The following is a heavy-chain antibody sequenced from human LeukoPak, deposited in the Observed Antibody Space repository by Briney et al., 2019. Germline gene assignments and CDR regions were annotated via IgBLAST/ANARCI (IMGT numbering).Heavy chain of an antibody. CDR2: ISSSGSTI. CDR3: ARVVVAYYYYMDV. J-gene: IGHJ6*03. V-gene: IGHV3-11*01. Sequence: PGGSLRLSCAASGFTFSDYYMSWIRQAPGKGLEWVSYISSSGSTIYYADSVKGRFTISRDNAKNSLYLQMNSLRAEDTAVYYCARVVVAYYYYMDVWGKGTTVTVSS. CDR1: GFTFSDYY.